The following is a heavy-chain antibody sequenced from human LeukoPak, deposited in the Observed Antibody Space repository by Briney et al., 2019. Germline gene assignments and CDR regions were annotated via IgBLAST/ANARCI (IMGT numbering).Heavy chain of an antibody. Sequence: GGSLRLSCGASGFTISSYNMNWVRQAPGRGLEWVSSITSNGNKYYAGSVRGRFTISRDNTKNSLLLQMSSLTAEDTAVYYCARDAHSSTWLDFDYWGQGTLVTVSS. D-gene: IGHD6-13*01. J-gene: IGHJ4*02. CDR2: ITSNGNK. V-gene: IGHV3-69-1*01. CDR3: ARDAHSSTWLDFDY. CDR1: GFTISSYN.